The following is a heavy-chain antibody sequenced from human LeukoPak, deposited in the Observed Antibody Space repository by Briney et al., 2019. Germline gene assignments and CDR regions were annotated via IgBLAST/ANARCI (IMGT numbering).Heavy chain of an antibody. Sequence: SETLSLTCTVSGGSISSGGYYWSWIRQHPGKGLEWIGYIYYSGSTYYNPSLKSRVTISVDTSKNQFSLKLSSVTAADTAVYYCARVTFDGYYYGSVTRGYYFDYWGQGTLVTVSS. CDR2: IYYSGST. D-gene: IGHD3-10*01. CDR1: GGSISSGGYY. CDR3: ARVTFDGYYYGSVTRGYYFDY. V-gene: IGHV4-31*03. J-gene: IGHJ4*02.